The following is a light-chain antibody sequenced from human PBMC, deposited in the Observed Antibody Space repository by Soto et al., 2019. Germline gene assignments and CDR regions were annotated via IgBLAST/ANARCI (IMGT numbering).Light chain of an antibody. CDR1: QSVSHHY. J-gene: IGKJ1*01. V-gene: IGKV3-20*01. Sequence: ELVLTQSPGTLSLSTGDRATLXXRARQSVSHHYLAGYQQKPGKAPGXXSDRASHRATCSPDRFSGSGAGTKFTLTSSRLDPEDFAVYYCQHYGSSTDTFGQGTNVEIK. CDR3: QHYGSSTDT. CDR2: RAS.